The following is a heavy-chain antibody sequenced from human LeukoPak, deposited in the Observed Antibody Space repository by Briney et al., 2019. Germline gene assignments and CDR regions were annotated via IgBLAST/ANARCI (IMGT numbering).Heavy chain of an antibody. V-gene: IGHV1-69*05. CDR1: GGTFSRYA. CDR3: ARGRRGYCSGGSCYSGFYYFDY. D-gene: IGHD2-15*01. J-gene: IGHJ4*02. Sequence: GASVKVSCKASGGTFSRYAISWVRQAPGQGLEWMGGIIPIFGTANYAQKFQGRVTITTDESTSTAYMELSSLRSEDTAVYYCARGRRGYCSGGSCYSGFYYFDYWGQGTLVTVSS. CDR2: IIPIFGTA.